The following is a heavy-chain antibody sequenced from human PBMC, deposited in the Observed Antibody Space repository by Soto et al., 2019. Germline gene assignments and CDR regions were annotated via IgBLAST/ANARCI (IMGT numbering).Heavy chain of an antibody. CDR3: ACGASRWYPYCFDS. D-gene: IGHD6-13*01. CDR2: IIPYYNTL. J-gene: IGHJ4*02. Sequence: QAQVVQSGAEVRKPGSSVKLSCKASEGTFNSYAIAWVRQAPGQGLEWMGGIIPYYNTLNYAQKFQDRVTITADDSTNTVYMELSSLRSDDTAVSFCACGASRWYPYCFDSWAQGTLVTVSS. CDR1: EGTFNSYA. V-gene: IGHV1-69*01.